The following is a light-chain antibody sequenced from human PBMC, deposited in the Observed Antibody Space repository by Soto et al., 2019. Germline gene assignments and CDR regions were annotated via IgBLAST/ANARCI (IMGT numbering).Light chain of an antibody. Sequence: DVVMTQSPLSLPVTPGEPASISCRSSQSLLYTNGYNYLDWYMQKPGQSPQLLIYLGSYRAYGVPDRFTGSGSCTDFTLKISRVEAEDVGVYYCTQARQTPFTFGPGTKVNI. CDR1: QSLLYTNGYNY. J-gene: IGKJ3*01. V-gene: IGKV2-28*01. CDR2: LGS. CDR3: TQARQTPFT.